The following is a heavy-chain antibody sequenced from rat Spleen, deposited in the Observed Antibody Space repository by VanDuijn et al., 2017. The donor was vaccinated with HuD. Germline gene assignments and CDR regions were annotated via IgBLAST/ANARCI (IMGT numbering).Heavy chain of an antibody. J-gene: IGHJ2*01. V-gene: IGHV3-1*01. CDR1: GHSITSNY. Sequence: EVQLQESGPGLVKPSQSLSLTCSVTGHSITSNYWDWIRKFPGNKMEWMGYINYSGSTTYNPSLKSRISITRDSSKNQFFLQLNSVTTEDTATYYCAREGATVDYWGQGVMVTVSS. CDR3: AREGATVDY. CDR2: INYSGST. D-gene: IGHD1-8*01.